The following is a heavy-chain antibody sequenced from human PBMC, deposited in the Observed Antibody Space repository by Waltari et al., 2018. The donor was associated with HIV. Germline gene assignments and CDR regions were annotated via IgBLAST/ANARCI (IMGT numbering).Heavy chain of an antibody. CDR1: GGSISSYY. V-gene: IGHV4-59*08. D-gene: IGHD1-26*01. J-gene: IGHJ4*02. CDR3: ARQSRGNSVGYDY. CDR2: IYYSGST. Sequence: QVQLQESGPGLVKPSETLSLTCTVSGGSISSYYWSWIQQPPGKGLEWIGYIYYSGSTNYNPALKSRLTMSVDTSKNQFSLKLSSVTAADTAVYYCARQSRGNSVGYDYWGQGTLVTVSS.